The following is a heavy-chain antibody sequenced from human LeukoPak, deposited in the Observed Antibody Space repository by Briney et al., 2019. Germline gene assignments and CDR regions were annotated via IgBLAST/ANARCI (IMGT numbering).Heavy chain of an antibody. CDR1: GYSFTGYC. Sequence: ASVKVSCKASGYSFTGYCMHWVRQAPGQGLEWMGWINPNSGGTNYAQKFQGRVTMTRDTSISTAYMELSRLRSDDTAVYYCARDGARGGPADDYYYYYYMDVWGKGTTVTVSS. V-gene: IGHV1-2*02. J-gene: IGHJ6*03. CDR2: INPNSGGT. CDR3: ARDGARGGPADDYYYYYYMDV. D-gene: IGHD3-16*01.